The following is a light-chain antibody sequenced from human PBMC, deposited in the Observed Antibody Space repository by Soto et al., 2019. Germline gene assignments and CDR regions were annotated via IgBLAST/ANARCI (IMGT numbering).Light chain of an antibody. CDR1: QSIISY. J-gene: IGKJ3*01. V-gene: IGKV1-39*01. CDR3: QQSYSTPLT. Sequence: IQMTQSPSSLSASVGDRVTITCRTSQSIISYLNWYQQKPGKAPKLLIYAASSLQSGVPSRFSGSGSGTDFTLTISSLQPEDFATYYCQQSYSTPLTFGPGTKVDIK. CDR2: AAS.